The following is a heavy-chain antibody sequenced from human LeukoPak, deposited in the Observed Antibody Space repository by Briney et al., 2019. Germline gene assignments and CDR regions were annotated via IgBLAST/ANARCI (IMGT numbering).Heavy chain of an antibody. CDR3: AGHRYSWNDSLFDY. V-gene: IGHV4-59*08. D-gene: IGHD1-1*01. J-gene: IGHJ4*02. Sequence: PETLSHTFTGSSGSISSYYWTWIRQPPGKGLEWIGYIYYTGITNYIPSLNSRVTISVDTSKNQFSLKLSSVTAADTAVYYCAGHRYSWNDSLFDYWGQGTVALVSS. CDR2: IYYTGIT. CDR1: SGSISSYY.